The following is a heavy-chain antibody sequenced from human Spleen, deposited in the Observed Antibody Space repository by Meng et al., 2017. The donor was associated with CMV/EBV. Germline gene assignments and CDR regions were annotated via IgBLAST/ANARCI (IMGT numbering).Heavy chain of an antibody. CDR2: MSHNSDTT. D-gene: IGHD1-1*01. J-gene: IGHJ5*02. CDR3: GRGQQTFDP. Sequence: TVSCKAAPYSFTNSDFTWVRQATGQGLEWVGWMSHNSDTTAYEQKFQGRVTMTRNTSIDTVYMELSSLTSDDTAVYYCGRGQQTFDPWGQGTLVTVSS. V-gene: IGHV1-8*01. CDR1: PYSFTNSD.